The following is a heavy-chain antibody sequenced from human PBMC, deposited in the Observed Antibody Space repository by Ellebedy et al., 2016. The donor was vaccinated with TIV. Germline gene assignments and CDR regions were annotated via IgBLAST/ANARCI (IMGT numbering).Heavy chain of an antibody. CDR2: IYYDENT. D-gene: IGHD3-16*01. J-gene: IGHJ4*02. Sequence: MPSETLSLTCTVSGASVSSTPYNWGWVRQTPGKGLEWIGNIYYDENTYYNPSLRSRVTISLITSKNQFSLNLTSVTAADTAMYYCVIGRGDSWGQGTLVTVSS. CDR3: VIGRGDS. V-gene: IGHV4-39*07. CDR1: GASVSSTPYN.